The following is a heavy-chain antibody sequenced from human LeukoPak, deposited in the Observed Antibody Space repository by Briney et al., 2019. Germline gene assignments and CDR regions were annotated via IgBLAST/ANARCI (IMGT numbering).Heavy chain of an antibody. Sequence: GASVKVSCKASGYTFTGYYMHWVRQAPGQGLEWMGWINPNSGGTNYAQKFQGRVTMTRDTSISTAYMELSRLRSDDTAVYYCARDKDNYYDSSGFDYWGQGTLVTVSS. CDR3: ARDKDNYYDSSGFDY. V-gene: IGHV1-2*02. D-gene: IGHD3-22*01. CDR2: INPNSGGT. CDR1: GYTFTGYY. J-gene: IGHJ4*02.